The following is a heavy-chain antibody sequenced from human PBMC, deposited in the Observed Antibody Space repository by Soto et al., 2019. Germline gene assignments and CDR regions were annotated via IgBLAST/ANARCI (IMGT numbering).Heavy chain of an antibody. CDR3: ARDRGSYGMDV. J-gene: IGHJ6*02. Sequence: QVQLQESGPGLVKPSQTLSLTCSVSGDSISGGYYWSWIRQHPGKGLEWIGYVSPIGTPYYSPSLSSRVSISMHPSKHQLSLEVRSVSAADTAVYYCARDRGSYGMDVWGQGTTVTVSS. CDR2: VSPIGTP. CDR1: GDSISGGYY. V-gene: IGHV4-31*03.